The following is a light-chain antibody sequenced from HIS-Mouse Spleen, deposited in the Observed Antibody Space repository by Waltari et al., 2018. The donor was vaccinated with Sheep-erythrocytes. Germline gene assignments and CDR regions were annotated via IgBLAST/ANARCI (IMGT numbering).Light chain of an antibody. V-gene: IGLV3-25*03. Sequence: SYELTQPPPVSVSPGQTARITCSGDALPKQYAYWYQQKPVQAPVRVIYKDSERPSGIPERFSGSSSGTTVTLTISGVQAEDEADYYCQSADSSGTYRVFGGGTKLTVL. J-gene: IGLJ2*01. CDR3: QSADSSGTYRV. CDR1: ALPKQY. CDR2: KDS.